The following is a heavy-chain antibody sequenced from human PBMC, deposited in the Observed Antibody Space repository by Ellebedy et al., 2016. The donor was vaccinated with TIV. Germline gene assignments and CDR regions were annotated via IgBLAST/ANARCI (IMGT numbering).Heavy chain of an antibody. V-gene: IGHV3-11*01. CDR1: GFTFSDYY. D-gene: IGHD2-2*01. CDR2: ISNSDSSI. CDR3: ARDARFIDHQHNWFDP. Sequence: GESLKISCAASGFTFSDYYMSWIRQAPGKGLEWVSYISNSDSSIFYADSVKGRFTISRDNAKNLLYLQMNSLGAEDTAVYYCARDARFIDHQHNWFDPWGQGTLVTVSS. J-gene: IGHJ5*02.